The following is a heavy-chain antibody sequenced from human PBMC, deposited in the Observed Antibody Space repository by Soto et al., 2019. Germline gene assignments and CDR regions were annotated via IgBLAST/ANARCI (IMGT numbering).Heavy chain of an antibody. CDR3: ARDEGEQLVHYY. V-gene: IGHV1-18*01. CDR2: IRAYNGNT. Sequence: ASVKVSCKASGYTFSSYGISWVRQAPGQGLEWKGWIRAYNGNTNYAQKNQSRDTMNTDTSTRTAYMKMRSLRSDDTAVYYCARDEGEQLVHYYWGQGTLVTVSS. D-gene: IGHD6-13*01. J-gene: IGHJ4*02. CDR1: GYTFSSYG.